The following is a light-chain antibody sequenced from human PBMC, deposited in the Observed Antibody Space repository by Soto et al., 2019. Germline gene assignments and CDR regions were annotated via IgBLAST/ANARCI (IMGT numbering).Light chain of an antibody. CDR2: GAS. CDR1: QSVTTY. J-gene: IGKJ2*01. CDR3: QQYNSWPPYYT. V-gene: IGKV3-15*01. Sequence: EIVMTPSPAPLSVSLRVRATLSCRARQSVTTYLACYQQKPGQAPRLLIYGASTRATGIPARFSGSGSETDFTLTISSLHSEDFACYYCQQYNSWPPYYTFRQGTKLEIK.